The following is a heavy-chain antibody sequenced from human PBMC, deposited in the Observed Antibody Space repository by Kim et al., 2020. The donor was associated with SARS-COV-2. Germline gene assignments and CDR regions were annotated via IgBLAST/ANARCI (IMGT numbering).Heavy chain of an antibody. V-gene: IGHV3-23*01. J-gene: IGHJ3*02. CDR3: AKDQVMANGAWDAFDI. CDR2: VSGGGHTT. Sequence: GGSLRLSCAASGFTFSNYGMTWVRQAPGKGLEWISAVSGGGHTTDYADSVKGRFTISRDDSKNMLYLQMNTLRVDDTAIYFCAKDQVMANGAWDAFDIWGQGAVVTVSA. D-gene: IGHD2-8*01. CDR1: GFTFSNYG.